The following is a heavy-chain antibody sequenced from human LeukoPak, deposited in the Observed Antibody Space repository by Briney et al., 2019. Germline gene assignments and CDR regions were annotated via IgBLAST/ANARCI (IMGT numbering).Heavy chain of an antibody. CDR3: ARDSSGWYSDY. V-gene: IGHV4-30-4*01. D-gene: IGHD6-19*01. J-gene: IGHJ4*02. CDR1: GGSISSGDYY. Sequence: SETLSLTCTVSGGSISSGDYYWSWIRQPPGKGLEWIGYIYYSGSTYYNPSLKSRVTISVGTSKNQFSLKLSSVTAADTAVYYCARDSSGWYSDYWGQGTLVTVSS. CDR2: IYYSGST.